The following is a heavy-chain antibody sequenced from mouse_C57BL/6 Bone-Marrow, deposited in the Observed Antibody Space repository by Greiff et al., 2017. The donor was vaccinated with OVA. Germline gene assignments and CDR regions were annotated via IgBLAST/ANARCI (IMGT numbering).Heavy chain of an antibody. CDR2: INPSSGYT. Sequence: QVQLQQSGAELAKPGASVKLSCKASGYTFTSYWMHWVKQRPGQGLEWIGYINPSSGYTKYNQKFKDKATLTADKSSSTAYMELRGLTSEDSAVYFCARERDDGYYDYFDYWGQGTTLTVSS. D-gene: IGHD2-3*01. V-gene: IGHV1-7*01. CDR3: ARERDDGYYDYFDY. J-gene: IGHJ2*01. CDR1: GYTFTSYW.